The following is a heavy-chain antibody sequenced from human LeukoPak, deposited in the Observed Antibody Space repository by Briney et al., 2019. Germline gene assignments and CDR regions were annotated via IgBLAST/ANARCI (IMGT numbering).Heavy chain of an antibody. D-gene: IGHD1-26*01. Sequence: GGSLRLSCAASGFTFSSYSMNWVRQAPGKGLEWVSYISNSGNNIYYADSVKGRFTISRDNAKNSLYLQMNSLRAEDAAVYYCARARGSYSFDCWGQGTLVTVYS. CDR1: GFTFSSYS. CDR3: ARARGSYSFDC. CDR2: ISNSGNNI. V-gene: IGHV3-48*04. J-gene: IGHJ4*02.